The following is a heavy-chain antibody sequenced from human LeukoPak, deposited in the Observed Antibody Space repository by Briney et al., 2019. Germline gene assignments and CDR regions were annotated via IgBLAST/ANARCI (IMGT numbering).Heavy chain of an antibody. CDR2: INHSGST. CDR1: GGSFSGYY. V-gene: IGHV4-34*01. J-gene: IGHJ4*02. Sequence: SETLSFTCAVYGGSFSGYYWSWIRQPPGKGLEWIGEINHSGSTNYNPSLKSRVTISVDTSKNQFSLKLSSVTAADTAVYYCARGAVLWFGELLNFSNNLFDYWGQGTLVTVSS. D-gene: IGHD3-10*01. CDR3: ARGAVLWFGELLNFSNNLFDY.